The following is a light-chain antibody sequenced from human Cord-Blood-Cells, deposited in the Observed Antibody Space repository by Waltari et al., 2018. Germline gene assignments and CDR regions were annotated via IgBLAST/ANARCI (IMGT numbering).Light chain of an antibody. J-gene: IGKJ1*01. V-gene: IGKV3-11*01. CDR3: QQRSNWPWT. CDR1: QSVSSY. Sequence: EIVLTQSPATLSLSPGERATPSCRASQSVSSYLAWYQKKPGQAPRLLIYDASNRATGIPARFSGSGSGTDFTLTISSLEPEDFAVYYCQQRSNWPWTFGQGTKVEIK. CDR2: DAS.